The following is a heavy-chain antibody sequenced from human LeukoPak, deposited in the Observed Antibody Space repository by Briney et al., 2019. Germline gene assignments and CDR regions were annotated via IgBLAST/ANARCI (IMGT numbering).Heavy chain of an antibody. CDR2: INHSGST. D-gene: IGHD3-9*01. J-gene: IGHJ6*04. CDR1: GGSFGGYY. Sequence: SETLSLTCAVYGGSFGGYYWSWIRQPPGKGLEWIGEINHSGSTNYNPSLKSRVTISVDTSKNQFSLKLSSVTAADTAVYYCASRSALTGYLYYYYGMDDWGKGTTVTVSS. CDR3: ASRSALTGYLYYYYGMDD. V-gene: IGHV4-34*01.